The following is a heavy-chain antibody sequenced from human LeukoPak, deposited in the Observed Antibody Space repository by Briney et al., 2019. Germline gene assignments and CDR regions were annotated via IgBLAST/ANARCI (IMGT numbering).Heavy chain of an antibody. CDR2: IYPGDSDT. Sequence: GESLKISCKGSGYSFTSYWIGWVRQMPGKGLEGMGIIYPGDSDTRYSPSFQGQVTISADKSISTAYLQWSSLKASDTAMYYCARQSPYNWNSMYYFDYWGQGTLVTVSS. CDR1: GYSFTSYW. J-gene: IGHJ4*02. D-gene: IGHD1-7*01. CDR3: ARQSPYNWNSMYYFDY. V-gene: IGHV5-51*01.